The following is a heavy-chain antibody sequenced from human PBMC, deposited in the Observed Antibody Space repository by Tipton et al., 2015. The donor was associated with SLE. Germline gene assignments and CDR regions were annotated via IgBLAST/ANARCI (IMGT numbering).Heavy chain of an antibody. Sequence: QLVQSGAEVKKPGSSVKVSCKASGGTFSSYAISWVRQAPGQGLEWMGGIIPIFGTANYAQKFQGSVTITAVKSTSTAYMELSSLRYGHTTVYYCARSRASSSLNSFDYWGQGTLVTVSS. V-gene: IGHV1-69*06. CDR1: GGTFSSYA. CDR3: ARSRASSSLNSFDY. J-gene: IGHJ4*02. D-gene: IGHD6-13*01. CDR2: IIPIFGTA.